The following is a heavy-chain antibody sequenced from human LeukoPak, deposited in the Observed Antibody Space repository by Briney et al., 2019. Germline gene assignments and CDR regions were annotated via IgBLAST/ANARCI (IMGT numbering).Heavy chain of an antibody. V-gene: IGHV3-48*01. CDR2: ISSSSSTI. CDR3: ARDGVTMVRGVKASDAFDI. J-gene: IGHJ3*02. CDR1: GFTFSSYS. Sequence: GGSLRLSCAASGFTFSSYSMNRVRQAPGKGLEWVSYISSSSSTIYYADSVKGRFTISRDNAKNSLYLQMNSLRAEDTAVYYCARDGVTMVRGVKASDAFDIWGQGTMVTVSS. D-gene: IGHD3-10*01.